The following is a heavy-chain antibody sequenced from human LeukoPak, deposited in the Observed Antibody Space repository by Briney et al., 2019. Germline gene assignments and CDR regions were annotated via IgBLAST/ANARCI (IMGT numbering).Heavy chain of an antibody. CDR2: IYYNGNT. J-gene: IGHJ4*02. V-gene: IGHV4-39*01. CDR3: VGLLGRDIFDY. Sequence: SETLSLTCTVSVCPVSSSIHYWAWIRQPPGKGLEWIGTIYYNGNTYSYPSLQSRVTISIDTSQNQFSLNLNSVPAADTAVYYCVGLLGRDIFDYWGQGTLVTVSS. CDR1: VCPVSSSIHY. D-gene: IGHD3-9*01.